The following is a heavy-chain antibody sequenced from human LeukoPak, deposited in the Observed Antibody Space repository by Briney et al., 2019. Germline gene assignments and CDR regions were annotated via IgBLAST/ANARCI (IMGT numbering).Heavy chain of an antibody. V-gene: IGHV4-34*01. D-gene: IGHD1-1*01. Sequence: SETLSLTCAVYGGSFSGYYWSWIRQPPGKGLERIGEINHSGSTNYNPSLKSRVTISVDTSKNQFSLKLSSVTAADTAVYYCARGSTTLHYWGQGTLVTVSS. CDR1: GGSFSGYY. CDR3: ARGSTTLHY. J-gene: IGHJ4*02. CDR2: INHSGST.